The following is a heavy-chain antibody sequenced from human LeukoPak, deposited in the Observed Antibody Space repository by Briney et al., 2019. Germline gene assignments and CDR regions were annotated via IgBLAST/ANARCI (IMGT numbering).Heavy chain of an antibody. Sequence: ASVKVSCKASGYTFTSYDVNWVRQATGQGLEWMGWMNPNSGNTGLAQKFQGRVTLTRDTSLSTAYMELSNLRSDDTAVYYCARDEVVAAPNYFGMVVWGQGTTVTVSS. V-gene: IGHV1-8*01. D-gene: IGHD2-15*01. J-gene: IGHJ6*02. CDR1: GYTFTSYD. CDR2: MNPNSGNT. CDR3: ARDEVVAAPNYFGMVV.